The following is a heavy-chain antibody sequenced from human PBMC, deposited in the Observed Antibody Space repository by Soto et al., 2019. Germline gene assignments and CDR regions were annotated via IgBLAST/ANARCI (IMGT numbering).Heavy chain of an antibody. Sequence: EVQLAESGGGMVQPGGSLRLSCVASGFTFSSYDMHWVRQAPGKGLEYVSSISSNGGTTYYGNSVKGRCTISRDNSTTTLYIQMGRLRAEDMAVDYCVRRVWGNYEYWGQGTLVPVSS. CDR1: GFTFSSYD. CDR3: VRRVWGNYEY. J-gene: IGHJ1*01. V-gene: IGHV3-64*01. D-gene: IGHD1-7*01. CDR2: ISSNGGTT.